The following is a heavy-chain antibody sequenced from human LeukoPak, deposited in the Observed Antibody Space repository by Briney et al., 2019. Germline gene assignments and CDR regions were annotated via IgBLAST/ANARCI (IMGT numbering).Heavy chain of an antibody. D-gene: IGHD3-10*01. CDR3: ARVFTWRWFGESRYYFDY. CDR1: GGSISSSSYY. CDR2: IYYSGST. V-gene: IGHV4-39*07. J-gene: IGHJ4*02. Sequence: SETLSLTCTVSGGSISSSSYYWGWIRQPPGKGLEWIGSIYYSGSTYYNPSLKSRVTISVDTSKNQFSLKLSSVTAADTAVYYCARVFTWRWFGESRYYFDYWGQGTLVTVSS.